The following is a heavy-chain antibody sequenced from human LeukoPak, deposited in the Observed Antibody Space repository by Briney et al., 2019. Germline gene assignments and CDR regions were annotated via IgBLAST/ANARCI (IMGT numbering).Heavy chain of an antibody. CDR3: ARTTEGGYIGYFYYYYMDV. Sequence: GGSLRLSCAASGFTFSNAWMSLVRQAPGKGLEWIGRIKSDGGTTDYAAPVKGRFTISRDDSKNTLYLQMNSLKAEDTAVYYCARTTEGGYIGYFYYYYMDVWGKGTTVTISS. CDR2: IKSDGGTT. D-gene: IGHD1-1*01. J-gene: IGHJ6*03. CDR1: GFTFSNAW. V-gene: IGHV3-15*01.